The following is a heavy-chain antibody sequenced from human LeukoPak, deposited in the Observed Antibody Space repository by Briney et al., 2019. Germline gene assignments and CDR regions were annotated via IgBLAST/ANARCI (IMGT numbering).Heavy chain of an antibody. CDR2: IYSSGQS. Sequence: SETLSLTCAVSGGPITSTTDSWAWFRQSPGNGLEWIGSIYSSGQSYYKVSLRSRVTMSVDTSKDLFSLKLTSVTATDTAVYYCARAPVSTAYLHYYSMDVWGKGTMVTVSS. V-gene: IGHV4-39*07. CDR1: GGPITSTTDS. CDR3: ARAPVSTAYLHYYSMDV. J-gene: IGHJ6*03. D-gene: IGHD3-16*01.